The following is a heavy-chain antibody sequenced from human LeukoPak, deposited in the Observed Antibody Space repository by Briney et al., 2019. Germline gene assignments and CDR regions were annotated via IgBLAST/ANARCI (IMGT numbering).Heavy chain of an antibody. CDR1: GGSIRSRYYY. CDR2: IYDSVST. V-gene: IGHV4-39*01. J-gene: IGHJ5*02. CDR3: ARHYGP. Sequence: SETLSLTCTVSGGSIRSRYYYWGWIRQPPGRGLEWIGCIYDSVSTYYSPSLKSRVTISVDTSKNQFSLKLNSVTAADTAVFYCARHYGPWGQGTLVTVSS. D-gene: IGHD3-10*01.